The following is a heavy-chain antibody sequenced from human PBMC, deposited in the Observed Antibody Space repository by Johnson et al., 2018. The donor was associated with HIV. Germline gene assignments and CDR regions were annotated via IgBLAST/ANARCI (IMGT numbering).Heavy chain of an antibody. CDR1: GFTVSSNY. V-gene: IGHV3-23*04. CDR2: IRGSGGST. J-gene: IGHJ3*01. CDR3: AREISRYYYDYAAFDL. D-gene: IGHD3-22*01. Sequence: EVQLVESGGGLVQPGGSLRLSCAASGFTVSSNYMSWVRQAPGKGLEWVSVIRGSGGSTYYADSVKGRFTISRDNSRSTVYLHMINLRADDTALYYCAREISRYYYDYAAFDLWGQGTTVTVSS.